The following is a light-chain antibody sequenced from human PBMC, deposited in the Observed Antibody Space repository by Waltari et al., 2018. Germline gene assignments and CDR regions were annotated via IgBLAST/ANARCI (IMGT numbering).Light chain of an antibody. Sequence: DIQMTQSPSSLSASVGDRVTITCRASQSISSYLNWYQQKPGKAPKLLIYAASTLQIGVPSRFSGRGSGTDFTLTISSLQPEDFATYYCQQTYSTPYTFGQGTKLEIK. V-gene: IGKV1-39*01. CDR2: AAS. J-gene: IGKJ2*01. CDR1: QSISSY. CDR3: QQTYSTPYT.